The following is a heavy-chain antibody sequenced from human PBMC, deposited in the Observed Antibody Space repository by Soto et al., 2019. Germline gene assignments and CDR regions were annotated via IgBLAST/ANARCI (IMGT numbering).Heavy chain of an antibody. CDR1: GFSLRTGVG. D-gene: IGHD6-19*01. V-gene: IGHV2-5*01. CDR3: AHRPSGWYVFEY. CDR2: IHWNNDK. Sequence: SGPTLVNPTQTLTLTCTFSGFSLRTGVGVGWIRQPPGKALEWLALIHWNNDKRYSSSLKSRLTITKDTSNNQVVLTMTKMDPVDTAISYCAHRPSGWYVFEYWGQGTMVTVSS. J-gene: IGHJ4*02.